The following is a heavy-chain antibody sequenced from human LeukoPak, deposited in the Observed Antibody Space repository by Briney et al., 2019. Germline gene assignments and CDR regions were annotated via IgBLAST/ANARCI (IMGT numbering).Heavy chain of an antibody. CDR1: GFTFSSYS. V-gene: IGHV3-48*01. CDR3: AKMQGYFDY. J-gene: IGHJ4*02. Sequence: GGSLRLSCAASGFTFSSYSMSWVRQAPGKGLEWVSYISASSTTIYYADSVKGRFTISRDNSKNMVYLQMNSLRAEDAATYYCAKMQGYFDYWGQGSLVTVSS. CDR2: ISASSTTI.